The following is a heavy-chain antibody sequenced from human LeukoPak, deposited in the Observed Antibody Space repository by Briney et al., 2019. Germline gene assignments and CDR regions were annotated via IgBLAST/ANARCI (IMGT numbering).Heavy chain of an antibody. CDR3: AREDSSGYLIDY. Sequence: PSETLSLTCAVYGGSFSGYYWSWIRQPPRKGLEWIGEINHSGSTNYNPSLKSRVTISVDTSKNQFSLKLSSVTAADTAVYYCAREDSSGYLIDYWGQGTLVTVSS. CDR1: GGSFSGYY. J-gene: IGHJ4*02. D-gene: IGHD3-22*01. CDR2: INHSGST. V-gene: IGHV4-34*01.